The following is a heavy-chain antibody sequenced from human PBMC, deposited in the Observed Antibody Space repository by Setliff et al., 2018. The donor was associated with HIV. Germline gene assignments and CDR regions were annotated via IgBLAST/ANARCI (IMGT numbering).Heavy chain of an antibody. V-gene: IGHV3-11*03. CDR2: ISGSSSYT. Sequence: GGSLRLSCAASGFTFSDYYMTWIRQAPGKGLEWVSYISGSSSYTNYADSVKGRFTISRDNAKNSLYLQMNSLRAEDTAVYYCSSHYGSGTSHWGQGTLVTVS. D-gene: IGHD3-10*01. CDR1: GFTFSDYY. J-gene: IGHJ4*02. CDR3: SSHYGSGTSH.